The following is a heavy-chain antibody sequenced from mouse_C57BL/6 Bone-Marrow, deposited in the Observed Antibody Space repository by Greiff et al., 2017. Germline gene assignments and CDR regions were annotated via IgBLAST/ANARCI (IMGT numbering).Heavy chain of an antibody. Sequence: QVQLQQSGAELMKPGASVKLSCKATGYTFTGYWIEWVKQRPGHGLEWIGEILPGSGSTNYNEKFKGKATFTADTSSNTAYMQISSLTTEDSASYYCARSTMVTRAGFAYWGQGTLVTVSA. D-gene: IGHD2-2*01. CDR3: ARSTMVTRAGFAY. V-gene: IGHV1-9*01. CDR1: GYTFTGYW. CDR2: ILPGSGST. J-gene: IGHJ3*01.